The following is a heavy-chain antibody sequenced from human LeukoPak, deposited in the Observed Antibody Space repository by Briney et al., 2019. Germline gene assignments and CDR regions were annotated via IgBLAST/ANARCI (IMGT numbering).Heavy chain of an antibody. D-gene: IGHD2-2*01. CDR2: MSGDGNYV. J-gene: IGHJ4*02. CDR3: VAMIIGERDY. V-gene: IGHV3-74*01. CDR1: VLTFSRYY. Sequence: GGALRLSCAASVLTFSRYYMHWVGPAPGKGPEWVSRMSGDGNYVLYADSVKGRFSISRDNAKNTVYLQMSSLRAEDTAVYYCVAMIIGERDYWGQGTLVTVSS.